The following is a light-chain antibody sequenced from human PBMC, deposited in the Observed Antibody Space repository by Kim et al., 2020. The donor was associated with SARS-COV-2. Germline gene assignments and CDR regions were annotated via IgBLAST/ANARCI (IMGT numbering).Light chain of an antibody. CDR2: AAS. CDR1: QGIGNY. V-gene: IGKV1-27*01. CDR3: QKYNSAPWT. Sequence: ASVGDRVNIPCRASQGIGNYLAWYQQKPGKLPELLIYAASALQSGVPFRFSGSGSGTDFTLTINSLQPEDVATYFCQKYNSAPWTFGQGTKVEIK. J-gene: IGKJ1*01.